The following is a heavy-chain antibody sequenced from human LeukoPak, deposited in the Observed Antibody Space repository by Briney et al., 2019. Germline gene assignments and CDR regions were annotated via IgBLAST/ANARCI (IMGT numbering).Heavy chain of an antibody. Sequence: GGSLRLSCAASGFTLSSYAMSWVRQAPGKGLEWVSAISGSGGSTYYADSVKGRFTISRDNSKNTLYLQMNSLRAEDTAVYYCVKRGSTTRYHYYYMDVWGKGTTVTVSS. CDR3: VKRGSTTRYHYYYMDV. CDR1: GFTLSSYA. V-gene: IGHV3-23*01. J-gene: IGHJ6*03. D-gene: IGHD2-2*01. CDR2: ISGSGGST.